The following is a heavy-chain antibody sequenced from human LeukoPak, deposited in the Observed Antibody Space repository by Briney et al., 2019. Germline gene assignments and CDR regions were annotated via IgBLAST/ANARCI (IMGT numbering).Heavy chain of an antibody. V-gene: IGHV3-23*01. CDR2: ISGSGGST. CDR1: GVTFSSYA. J-gene: IGHJ4*02. Sequence: GGSLRLSCAASGVTFSSYAMSWVRQAPGKGLEWVSAISGSGGSTYYADSVKGRFTISRDNSKNTLYLQMNSLRAEDTAEYYCAKYITMIVVGHFDYWGQGTLVTVSS. D-gene: IGHD3-22*01. CDR3: AKYITMIVVGHFDY.